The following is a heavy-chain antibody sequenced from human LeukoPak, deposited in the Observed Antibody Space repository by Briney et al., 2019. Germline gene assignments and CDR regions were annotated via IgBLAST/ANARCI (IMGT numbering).Heavy chain of an antibody. D-gene: IGHD3-3*01. CDR3: ARVNYDFWSGITYYYSMDV. CDR1: GYTFTGYY. Sequence: ASVKVSCKASGYTFTGYYMHWVRQAPGQGLEWMGRINPNSGGTNYAQKFQGRVTMTRDTSISTAYMELSRLRSDDTAVYYCARVNYDFWSGITYYYSMDVWGKGTTVTVSS. V-gene: IGHV1-2*06. CDR2: INPNSGGT. J-gene: IGHJ6*03.